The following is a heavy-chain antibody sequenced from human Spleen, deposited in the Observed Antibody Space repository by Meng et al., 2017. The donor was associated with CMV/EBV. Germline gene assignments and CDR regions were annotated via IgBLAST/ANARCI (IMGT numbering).Heavy chain of an antibody. V-gene: IGHV3-30*04. Sequence: GESLKISCAASGFTFSSYAMHWVRQAPGKGLEWVAVISYDGSNKYYADSVKGRFTISRDNSKNTLYLQMNSLRAEDTAVYYCARDLYYDSSGYYYRADYYYGMDVWGQGTTVTVSS. CDR1: GFTFSSYA. CDR3: ARDLYYDSSGYYYRADYYYGMDV. D-gene: IGHD3-22*01. CDR2: ISYDGSNK. J-gene: IGHJ6*02.